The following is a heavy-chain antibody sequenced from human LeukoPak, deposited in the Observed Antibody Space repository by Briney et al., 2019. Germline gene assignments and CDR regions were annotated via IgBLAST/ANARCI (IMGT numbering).Heavy chain of an antibody. CDR2: IYYSGST. CDR1: GGSISSYY. D-gene: IGHD3-10*01. J-gene: IGHJ5*02. V-gene: IGHV4-59*08. CDR3: ARHLGGGGSGSPKRLRGWFDP. Sequence: PSETLSLTCTVSGGSISSYYWSWIRQPPGKGLEWIGYIYYSGSTNYNPSLKSQVTISVDTSKNQFSLKLSSVTAADTAVYYCARHLGGGGSGSPKRLRGWFDPWGQGTLVTVSS.